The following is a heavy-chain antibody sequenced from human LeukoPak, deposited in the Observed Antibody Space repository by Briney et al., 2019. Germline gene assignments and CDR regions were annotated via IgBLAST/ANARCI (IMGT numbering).Heavy chain of an antibody. V-gene: IGHV4-34*01. CDR3: ARVGTDYYDSSVQYYFDY. CDR2: INHSGST. CDR1: GGSFSGYY. J-gene: IGHJ4*02. Sequence: SETLSLTCAVYGGSFSGYYWSWIRQPPGKGLEWIGEINHSGSTNYNPSLKSRVTISVDTSKNQFSLKLSSVTAADTAVYYCARVGTDYYDSSVQYYFDYWGQGTLVTVSS. D-gene: IGHD3-22*01.